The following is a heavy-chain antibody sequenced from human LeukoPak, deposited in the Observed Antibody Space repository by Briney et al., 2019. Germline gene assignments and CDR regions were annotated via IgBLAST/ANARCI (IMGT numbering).Heavy chain of an antibody. CDR2: IWYDGSNK. CDR1: GFTFRSYG. J-gene: IGHJ4*02. D-gene: IGHD3-22*01. Sequence: PGGSLRLSCAASGFTFRSYGMHWVRQAPGKGLQWVAVIWYDGSNKYYADSVKGRFTVSRDNSKNTLYLQMNSLRAEDTAVYFCARGSQYYYDTSGYYLAYWGQGTLVTVSS. CDR3: ARGSQYYYDTSGYYLAY. V-gene: IGHV3-33*01.